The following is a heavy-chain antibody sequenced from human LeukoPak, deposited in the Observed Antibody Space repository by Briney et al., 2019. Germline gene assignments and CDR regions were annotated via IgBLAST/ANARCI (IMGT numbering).Heavy chain of an antibody. CDR1: GFTFSSYG. CDR3: AKGSRIMITFGGVIVDAFDI. CDR2: IWYDGSNK. D-gene: IGHD3-16*01. V-gene: IGHV3-33*06. J-gene: IGHJ3*02. Sequence: PGGSLRLSCAASGFTFSSYGMHWVRQAPGKGLEWVAVIWYDGSNKYYADSVKGRFTISRDNSKSTLYLQMNSLRAEDTAVYYCAKGSRIMITFGGVIVDAFDIWGQGTMVTVSS.